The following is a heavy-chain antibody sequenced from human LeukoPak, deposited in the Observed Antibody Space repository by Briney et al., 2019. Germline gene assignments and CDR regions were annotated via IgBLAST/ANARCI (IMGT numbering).Heavy chain of an antibody. Sequence: SVKVSCKASGGTFSSYAISWVRQAPGQGLEWMGMIIPILGIANYAQKCQGRVTITADKSTSTAYMELSSLRSEDTAVYYCARRVAARPGRNNWFDPWGQGTLVTVS. CDR2: IIPILGIA. CDR3: ARRVAARPGRNNWFDP. J-gene: IGHJ5*02. V-gene: IGHV1-69*04. D-gene: IGHD6-6*01. CDR1: GGTFSSYA.